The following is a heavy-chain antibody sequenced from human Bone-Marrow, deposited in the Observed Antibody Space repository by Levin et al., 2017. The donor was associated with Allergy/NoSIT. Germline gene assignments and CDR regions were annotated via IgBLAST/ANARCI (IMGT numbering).Heavy chain of an antibody. D-gene: IGHD3-10*01. CDR1: GGSFSGSS. CDR3: ARGRRPNFYGSGSYLEY. J-gene: IGHJ4*02. V-gene: IGHV4-34*01. CDR2: ITHSGST. Sequence: SQTLSLTCAVYGGSFSGSSWNWIRQPPGKGLEWIGEITHSGSTNFYPSLKSRVTISVDTSKSQFSLKLSSVTAADTAVYYCARGRRPNFYGSGSYLEYWGQGTLVTVSS.